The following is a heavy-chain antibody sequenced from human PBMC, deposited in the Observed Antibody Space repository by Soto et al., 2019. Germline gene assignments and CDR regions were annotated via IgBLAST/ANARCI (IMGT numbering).Heavy chain of an antibody. CDR2: IKEDGSEK. D-gene: IGHD3-10*01. J-gene: IGHJ4*02. CDR1: GLTSRSLW. Sequence: GRPHRHRNAASGLTSRSLWMTWVRQAPGKGLEWVANIKEDGSEKYYVDSAEGRFTISRDNAKNSLYLQMNSLRAEDTAVYYCARGSTYYIYWGQGALVTVSS. CDR3: ARGSTYYIY. V-gene: IGHV3-7*05.